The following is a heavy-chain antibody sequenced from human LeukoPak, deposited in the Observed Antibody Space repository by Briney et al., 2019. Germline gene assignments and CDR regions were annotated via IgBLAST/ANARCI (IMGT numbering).Heavy chain of an antibody. CDR2: ISGSGGST. Sequence: GGSLRLSCAASGFTFSSYAMSWVRQAPGKGLEWVSAISGSGGSTYYADSVKGRFTISRDNSKNTLYLQMNSLRAEDTAVYYCAKDMDYCSSTSCPFDYWGQGTLVTVSS. J-gene: IGHJ4*02. V-gene: IGHV3-23*01. CDR3: AKDMDYCSSTSCPFDY. CDR1: GFTFSSYA. D-gene: IGHD2-2*01.